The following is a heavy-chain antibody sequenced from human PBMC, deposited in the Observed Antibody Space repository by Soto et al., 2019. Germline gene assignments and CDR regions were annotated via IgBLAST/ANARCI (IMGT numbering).Heavy chain of an antibody. J-gene: IGHJ4*02. V-gene: IGHV3-23*01. CDR2: ISGSGGST. Sequence: EVQLLESRGGLVQPGGSLRLSCAASGFTFSSYAMSWVRQAPGKGLEWVSAISGSGGSTYYADSVKGRFTISRDNSKNTLYLQMNSLRAEDTAVYYCAKPRRRDYDFWSALGYWGQGTLVTVSS. CDR1: GFTFSSYA. D-gene: IGHD3-3*01. CDR3: AKPRRRDYDFWSALGY.